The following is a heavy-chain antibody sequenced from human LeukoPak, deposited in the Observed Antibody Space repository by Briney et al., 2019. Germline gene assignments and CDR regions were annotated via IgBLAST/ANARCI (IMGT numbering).Heavy chain of an antibody. V-gene: IGHV3-30-3*01. J-gene: IGHJ5*02. CDR1: GFPFCRYD. Sequence: GGSLTLSCAASGFPFCRYDIHWPRQAPGKGLEWVTVISYDGSNKFYTDSVKARFTICRDNSKNTLYLQMNSLRAEDTAVYYCARDGNWGSQPQNWFDPWGQGTLVTVSS. CDR3: ARDGNWGSQPQNWFDP. D-gene: IGHD7-27*01. CDR2: ISYDGSNK.